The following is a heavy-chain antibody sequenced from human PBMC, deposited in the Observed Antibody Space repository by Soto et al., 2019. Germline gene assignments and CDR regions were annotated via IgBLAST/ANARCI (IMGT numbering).Heavy chain of an antibody. V-gene: IGHV1-18*01. D-gene: IGHD1-1*01. CDR1: GYAFTTYG. J-gene: IGHJ4*02. CDR2: ISAHNGNT. Sequence: QVHLVQSGAEVKKPGASVKVSCKGSGYAFTTYGITWVRQAPGQGLEWMGWISAHNGNTNYAQKLQGRVTVTRDASTSAAYMELRSLRSDDTAVYYCARGRYGDYWGQGALVTVSS. CDR3: ARGRYGDY.